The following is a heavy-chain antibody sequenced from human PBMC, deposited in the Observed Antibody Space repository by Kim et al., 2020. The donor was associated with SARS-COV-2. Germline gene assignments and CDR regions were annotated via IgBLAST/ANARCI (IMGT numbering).Heavy chain of an antibody. CDR1: GGSFSGYY. CDR2: INHSGST. J-gene: IGHJ5*02. V-gene: IGHV4-34*01. Sequence: SETLSLTCAVYGGSFSGYYWSWIRQPPGKGLEWIGEINHSGSTNYNPSFKSRVTISVDTSKNQFSLKLSSVTAADTAVYYCARYYYDSSGYFNWFDPWGQGTLVTVSS. D-gene: IGHD3-22*01. CDR3: ARYYYDSSGYFNWFDP.